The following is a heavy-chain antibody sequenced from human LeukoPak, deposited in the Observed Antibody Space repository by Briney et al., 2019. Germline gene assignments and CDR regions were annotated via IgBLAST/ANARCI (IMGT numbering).Heavy chain of an antibody. CDR3: ARGRIAAAGFDY. CDR1: GGSLSGDY. V-gene: IGHV4-34*01. J-gene: IGHJ4*02. CDR2: INHEGGT. D-gene: IGHD6-13*01. Sequence: SETLSLTCAVYGGSLSGDYWSWIRQPPGKGLEWIGEINHEGGTRFRPSLQSRVTMSVDRSKNQFSLRLSSVTAADTAVYYCARGRIAAAGFDYWGQGTLVTVSS.